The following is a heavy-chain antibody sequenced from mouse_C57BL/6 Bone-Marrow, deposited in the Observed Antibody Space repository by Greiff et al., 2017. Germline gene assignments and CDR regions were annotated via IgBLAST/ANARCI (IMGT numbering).Heavy chain of an antibody. V-gene: IGHV14-4*01. Sequence: EVQLQQSGAELVRPGASVKLSCTASGFNIKDDYMHWVKQRPEQGLEWLGWIDPENGDTEYASKFQGKVTITADTASNTAYMQLSSLTSEDTAVYYCTTERVRTTGYWGQGTTLTVSS. CDR2: IDPENGDT. CDR3: TTERVRTTGY. J-gene: IGHJ2*01. CDR1: GFNIKDDY. D-gene: IGHD1-1*01.